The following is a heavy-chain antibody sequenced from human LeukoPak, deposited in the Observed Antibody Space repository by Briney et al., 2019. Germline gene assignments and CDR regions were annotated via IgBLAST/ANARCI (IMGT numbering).Heavy chain of an antibody. V-gene: IGHV4-34*01. D-gene: IGHD6-13*01. Sequence: SETLSLTSAVYGGSFSGYYWSWIRQPPGKGLEWIGEINHSGSTNYNPSLKSRVTISVDTSKNQFSLKLSSVTAADTAVYYCATRIGNSSSWTLYYFDYWGQGTLVTVSS. CDR3: ATRIGNSSSWTLYYFDY. CDR1: GGSFSGYY. CDR2: INHSGST. J-gene: IGHJ4*02.